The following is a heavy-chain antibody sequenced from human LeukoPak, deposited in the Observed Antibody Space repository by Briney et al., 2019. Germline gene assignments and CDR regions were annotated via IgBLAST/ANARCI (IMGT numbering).Heavy chain of an antibody. CDR3: ATEWGCSSTSCYWFDP. D-gene: IGHD2-2*01. CDR1: GYTLTELS. Sequence: ASVKVSCKVSGYTLTELSMHWVRQAPGKGLEWVGGFDAEDGETIYAQMFQGRVTMTEDTSTDTAYMKLSSRRSEDTAVYYCATEWGCSSTSCYWFDPWGQGTLVTVSS. J-gene: IGHJ5*02. V-gene: IGHV1-24*01. CDR2: FDAEDGET.